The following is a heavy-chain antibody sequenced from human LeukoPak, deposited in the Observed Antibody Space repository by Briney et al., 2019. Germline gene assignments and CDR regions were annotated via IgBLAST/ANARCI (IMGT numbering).Heavy chain of an antibody. Sequence: PGRSLRLSCAASGFTFSSYGMHWVRQAPGKGLEWVAVISYVGSNKSYADSVKGRFTISRDNSTPTLYLQRNSLRAEDTSVYSCLYSSSSVDYWGQGTLVTVSS. CDR2: ISYVGSNK. CDR3: LYSSSSVDY. V-gene: IGHV3-30*03. D-gene: IGHD6-13*01. J-gene: IGHJ4*02. CDR1: GFTFSSYG.